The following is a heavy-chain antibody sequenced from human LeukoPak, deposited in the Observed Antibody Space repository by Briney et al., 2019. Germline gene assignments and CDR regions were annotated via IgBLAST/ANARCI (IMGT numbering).Heavy chain of an antibody. D-gene: IGHD3-10*01. CDR1: GGTFSSYA. J-gene: IGHJ4*02. V-gene: IGHV1-69*05. CDR3: ASAGYYYGSGSYYNGPFDY. Sequence: GSSVKVSCKASGGTFSSYAISWVRQAPGQGLEWMGRIIPIFGTANYAQKFQGRVTITTDESTSTAYMELSSLRSEDTAMYYCASAGYYYGSGSYYNGPFDYWGQGTLVTVSS. CDR2: IIPIFGTA.